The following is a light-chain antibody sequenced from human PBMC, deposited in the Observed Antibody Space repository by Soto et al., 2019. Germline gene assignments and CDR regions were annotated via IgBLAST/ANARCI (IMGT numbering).Light chain of an antibody. J-gene: IGLJ2*01. V-gene: IGLV2-14*02. CDR2: EVT. Sequence: QSALTQPASVSGSPGQSITISCTGSNSDIGNYNIVSWYQQHPDKAPQLIIYEVTKRPSGVSNRFSGSKSGNTASLTISGLQAEDEADYYCASYTSSSTSVIFGRGTKVTVL. CDR1: NSDIGNYNI. CDR3: ASYTSSSTSVI.